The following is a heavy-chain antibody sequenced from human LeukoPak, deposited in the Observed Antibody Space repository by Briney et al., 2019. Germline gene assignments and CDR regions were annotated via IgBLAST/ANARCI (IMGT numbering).Heavy chain of an antibody. CDR3: ARDVGGRTPFKY. CDR2: IQSKPAGETT. CDR1: GSTLGNYG. Sequence: PAGSLRLSCTVSGSTLGNYGSTWFRQAPGKGLEWVGFIQSKPAGETTKYAASVEGRFTISRDDPKSIAYLQMNSLKTEDTGVYYCARDVGGRTPFKYWGQGTLVTDSS. J-gene: IGHJ4*02. V-gene: IGHV3-49*03. D-gene: IGHD2-15*01.